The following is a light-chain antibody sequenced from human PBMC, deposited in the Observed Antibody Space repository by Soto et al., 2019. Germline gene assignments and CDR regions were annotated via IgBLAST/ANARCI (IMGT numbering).Light chain of an antibody. CDR2: DAS. Sequence: DIQMTQSPSTLSASVGDRVTITCRASQSISSWLAWYQQKPGKAPKLLIYDASSLESGVPSRFSGSGSRTEFTLTSSSLQPDDFATYYRQQYNSYSWTFGQGTKVEIK. CDR3: QQYNSYSWT. J-gene: IGKJ1*01. CDR1: QSISSW. V-gene: IGKV1-5*01.